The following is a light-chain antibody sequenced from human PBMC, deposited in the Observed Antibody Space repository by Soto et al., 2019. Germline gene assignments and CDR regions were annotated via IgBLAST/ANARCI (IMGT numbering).Light chain of an antibody. CDR2: EVD. CDR3: SSYRTSSTPVI. J-gene: IGLJ2*01. CDR1: SSDVGGYNY. V-gene: IGLV2-14*01. Sequence: SALTQPASVSGSPGQSITISCTGTSSDVGGYNYVSWYQQHPGKAPKLMIYEVDNRPSGVSNRFSGSKSGNTASLTISGLQAEDEAEYSCSSYRTSSTPVIFGGVTALTVL.